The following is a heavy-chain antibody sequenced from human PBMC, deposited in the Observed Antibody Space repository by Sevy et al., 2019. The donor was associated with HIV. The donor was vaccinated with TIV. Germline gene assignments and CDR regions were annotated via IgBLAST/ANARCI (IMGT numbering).Heavy chain of an antibody. Sequence: GGSLRLSCAASGFIFSSYVMTWVRQAPGKGLEWVSTISGSGGYTYYAESVKGRFTISRDNSNNILYLQMNSLRAEDTAVYYCEAISTAGRDYRGQGTLVTVSS. CDR3: EAISTAGRDY. D-gene: IGHD6-13*01. CDR2: ISGSGGYT. V-gene: IGHV3-23*01. J-gene: IGHJ4*02. CDR1: GFIFSSYV.